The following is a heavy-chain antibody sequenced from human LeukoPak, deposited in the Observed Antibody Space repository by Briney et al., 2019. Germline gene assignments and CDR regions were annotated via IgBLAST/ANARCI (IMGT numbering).Heavy chain of an antibody. Sequence: SETLSLTCTVSGGSISSGSYYWSWIRQPAGKGLEWIGRIYTSGSTNYNPSLKSRVTISVDTSKNQFSLKLSSVTAADTVVYYCARDYYDFWSGYYRFDPWGQGTLVTVSS. CDR1: GGSISSGSYY. V-gene: IGHV4-61*02. CDR2: IYTSGST. D-gene: IGHD3-3*01. J-gene: IGHJ5*02. CDR3: ARDYYDFWSGYYRFDP.